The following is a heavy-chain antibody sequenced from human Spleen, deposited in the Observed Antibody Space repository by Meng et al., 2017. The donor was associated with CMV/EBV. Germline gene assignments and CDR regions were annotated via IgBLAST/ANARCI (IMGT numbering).Heavy chain of an antibody. V-gene: IGHV3-66*02. D-gene: IGHD2-2*01. J-gene: IGHJ4*02. CDR3: ARVHAYSSTSGY. Sequence: GGSLRLSCAASGFTVSTNYLSWVRQAPGKWLEWLSVIYSDGRTYYTDSVKGRFTISRDNSKNTLYLQMNSLRAEDTAVYYCARVHAYSSTSGYWGQGTLVTVSS. CDR1: GFTVSTNY. CDR2: IYSDGRT.